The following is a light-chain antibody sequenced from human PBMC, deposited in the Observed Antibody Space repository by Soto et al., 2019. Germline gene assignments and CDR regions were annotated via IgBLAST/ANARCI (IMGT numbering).Light chain of an antibody. J-gene: IGKJ5*01. CDR3: QQRGET. CDR2: DAS. Sequence: LTHSPATLSLSPGERATLSLTASQGISTYIAWYQQKPGHPPRLLMFDASRRATGIPPRFSGGGFGTQFTLTINNLEPDDFAVYYCQQRGETFGPGTRLEI. V-gene: IGKV3-11*01. CDR1: QGISTY.